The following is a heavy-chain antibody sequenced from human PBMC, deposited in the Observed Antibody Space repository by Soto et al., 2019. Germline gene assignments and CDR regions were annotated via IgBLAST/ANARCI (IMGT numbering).Heavy chain of an antibody. J-gene: IGHJ4*01. D-gene: IGHD3-10*01. CDR2: IWYDGSNK. V-gene: IGHV3-33*01. Sequence: QVQLVESGGGVVQPGRSLRLSCAASGFTFSSYGMHWVRQAPGKGLEWVAVIWYDGSNKDYADSVKGRFTISRDNSKNTLYLQMNSLRAEDTAVYSGAREMGSGSYYHLDYWGHGNLVTVSS. CDR1: GFTFSSYG. CDR3: AREMGSGSYYHLDY.